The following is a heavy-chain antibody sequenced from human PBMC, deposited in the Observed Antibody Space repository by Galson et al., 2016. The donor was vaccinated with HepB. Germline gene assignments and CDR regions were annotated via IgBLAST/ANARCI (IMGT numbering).Heavy chain of an antibody. D-gene: IGHD4-17*01. CDR1: GFTFTTSA. CDR3: ASGTTVTTSNSFWYFDL. V-gene: IGHV3-23*01. Sequence: SLRLSCAASGFTFTTSAMSWVRQAPGKGLEWVSAISGSGGETHYADSVKGRFTFSRDNSKNTMYVQMTSLRAEDTAVYYCASGTTVTTSNSFWYFDLWGRGTLVTVSS. J-gene: IGHJ2*01. CDR2: ISGSGGET.